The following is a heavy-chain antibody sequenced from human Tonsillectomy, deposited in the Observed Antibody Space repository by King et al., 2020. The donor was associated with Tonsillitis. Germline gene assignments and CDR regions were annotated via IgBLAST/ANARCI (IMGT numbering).Heavy chain of an antibody. J-gene: IGHJ5*02. Sequence: VQLVESGGGVVQPGRSLRLSCAASGFTFSSYAMHWVRQAPGKGLEWVAVISYDGSNKYYADSVKGRFTISRDNSKNTLYLQMNSLRAEDTAVYYCARDPAYIYGYIKSWFDPW. D-gene: IGHD5-18*01. V-gene: IGHV3-30*01. CDR2: ISYDGSNK. CDR3: ARDPAYIYGYIKSWFDP. CDR1: GFTFSSYA.